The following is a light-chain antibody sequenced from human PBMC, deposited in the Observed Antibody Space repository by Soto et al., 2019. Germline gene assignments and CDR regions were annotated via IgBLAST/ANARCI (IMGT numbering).Light chain of an antibody. J-gene: IGKJ1*01. Sequence: EIVLTQAAATLSLSPAERATLSCRASQSVSTYLAWYQQKPGQAPRLLIYGAPTRATAVPARFTASGSGTEFTLTISSLQSEDFAVYYCQQYNTWPRTFGQGTKVDI. CDR2: GAP. V-gene: IGKV3-15*01. CDR1: QSVSTY. CDR3: QQYNTWPRT.